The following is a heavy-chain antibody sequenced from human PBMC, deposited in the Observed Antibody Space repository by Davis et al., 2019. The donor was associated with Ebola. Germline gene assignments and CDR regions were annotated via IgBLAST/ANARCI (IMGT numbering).Heavy chain of an antibody. V-gene: IGHV3-33*01. CDR3: ARDPGILRLVGDYYFDY. CDR1: GFTFSTYG. CDR2: IWYDGSQK. Sequence: PGGSLRLSCAASGFTFSTYGMHWVRQAPGKGLEWVAVIWYDGSQKYYGDSVKGRFTISRDNSKNTLYLQMNSLRPEDTALYYCARDPGILRLVGDYYFDYWGQGTLVTVSS. J-gene: IGHJ4*02. D-gene: IGHD3-10*01.